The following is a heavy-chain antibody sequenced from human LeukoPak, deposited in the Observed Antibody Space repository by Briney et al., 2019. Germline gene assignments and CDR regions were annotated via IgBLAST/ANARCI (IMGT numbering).Heavy chain of an antibody. J-gene: IGHJ4*02. V-gene: IGHV4-61*01. Sequence: PSETLSLTCTVSGGSISSSSYYRSWIRQSPGKGLEWIGYIYYTGRTKYNPSVQSRVTISVDTSKNQFSLNLRSVTSADTAVYFCTRVSIHGDSDYWGQGTLVTVSS. CDR2: IYYTGRT. CDR3: TRVSIHGDSDY. CDR1: GGSISSSSYY.